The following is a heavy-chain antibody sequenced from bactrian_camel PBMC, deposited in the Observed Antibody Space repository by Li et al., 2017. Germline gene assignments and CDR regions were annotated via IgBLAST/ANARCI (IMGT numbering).Heavy chain of an antibody. D-gene: IGHD1*01. J-gene: IGHJ4*01. CDR3: AADSGEGFDCFPGSWSLSH. CDR1: GFTSKRCS. V-gene: IGHV3S53*01. Sequence: QVQLVESGGGSVQAGGSLTLSCAASGFTSKRCSIDWYRLREGKQREWVAVIDHDGTPRYPDSTKGRFTISVNKTGDTVYLQMNNLKPEDTGIYYCAADSGEGFDCFPGSWSLSHRGQGTQVTVS. CDR2: IDHDGTP.